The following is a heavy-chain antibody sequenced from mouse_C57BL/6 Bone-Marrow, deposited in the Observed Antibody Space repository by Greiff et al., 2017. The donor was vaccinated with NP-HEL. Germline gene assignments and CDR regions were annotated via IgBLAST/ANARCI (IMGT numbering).Heavy chain of an antibody. CDR2: IYPRSGNT. V-gene: IGHV1-81*01. D-gene: IGHD1-1*01. CDR3: ARCTTVSMDY. Sequence: VQVVESGAELARPGASVKLSCKASGYTFTSYGISWVKQRTGQGLEWIGEIYPRSGNTYYNEKFKGKATLTADKSSSTAYMELRSLTSEDSAVYFCARCTTVSMDYWGQGTSVTVSS. CDR1: GYTFTSYG. J-gene: IGHJ4*01.